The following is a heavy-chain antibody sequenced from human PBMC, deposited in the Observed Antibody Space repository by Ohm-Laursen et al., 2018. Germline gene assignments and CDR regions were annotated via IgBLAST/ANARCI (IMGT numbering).Heavy chain of an antibody. J-gene: IGHJ2*01. CDR2: INHSGST. CDR3: ARGSDWYFDL. V-gene: IGHV4-34*01. Sequence: LRLSCAASGFTFSRFAMSWVRQPPGKGLEWIGEINHSGSTNYNPSLKSRVTISVDTSKNQFSLKLSSVTAADTAVYYCARGSDWYFDLWGRGTLVTVSS. CDR1: GFTFSRFA.